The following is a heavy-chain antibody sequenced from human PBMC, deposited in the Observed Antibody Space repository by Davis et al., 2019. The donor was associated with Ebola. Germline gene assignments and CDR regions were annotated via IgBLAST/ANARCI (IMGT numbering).Heavy chain of an antibody. CDR3: TRLGDYSDYGGHY. D-gene: IGHD4-11*01. CDR2: IRSKPKGYAT. CDR1: GFSLSDST. Sequence: GESLKISCAASGFSLSDSTIHRVRQASGKGLEWVGRIRSKPKGYATAYAASVKGRFTISRDDSENTSSLQMNSLKIEDTAVYYCTRLGDYSDYGGHYRGQGTLVTVSS. V-gene: IGHV3-73*01. J-gene: IGHJ4*02.